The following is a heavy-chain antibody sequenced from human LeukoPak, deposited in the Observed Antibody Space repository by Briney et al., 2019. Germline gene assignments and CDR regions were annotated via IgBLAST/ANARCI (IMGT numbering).Heavy chain of an antibody. D-gene: IGHD4-17*01. CDR1: GFTFSNYA. CDR3: AKDTTTVPSGFDY. CDR2: ISGSGTRT. J-gene: IGHJ4*02. Sequence: GGSLRLSCAASGFTFSNYAMSWVRQAPGKGLEWVSAISGSGTRTYYADSVKGRFTISRDNSKNTLFLQMNSLRAEDTAVYYCAKDTTTVPSGFDYWGQGILVTVSS. V-gene: IGHV3-23*01.